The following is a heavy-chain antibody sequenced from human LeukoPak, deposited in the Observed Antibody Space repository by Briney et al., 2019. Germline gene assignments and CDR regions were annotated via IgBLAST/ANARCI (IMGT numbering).Heavy chain of an antibody. CDR2: INHSGST. V-gene: IGHV4-34*01. CDR1: GGSFSGYY. Sequence: SETLSLTCAVYGGSFSGYYWSWIRQPPGKGLEWIGEINHSGSTNYNPSLKSRVTISVDTSKNQFSLRLSSVTAADTAVYYCARADYDSSGYYFDYWGQGTLVTVSS. D-gene: IGHD3-22*01. J-gene: IGHJ4*02. CDR3: ARADYDSSGYYFDY.